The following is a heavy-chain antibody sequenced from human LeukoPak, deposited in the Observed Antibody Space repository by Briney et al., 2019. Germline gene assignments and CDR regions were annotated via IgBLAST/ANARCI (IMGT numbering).Heavy chain of an antibody. CDR1: GGSFSGYY. Sequence: SETLSLTCAVYGGSFSGYYWSWIGQPPGKGLEWIGEINHSGSTNYNPSLKSRVTISVDTSKNQFSLKLSSVTAADTAVYYCVTEPGYCTGGRCYGGWFDPWGQGTLVTVSS. CDR2: INHSGST. V-gene: IGHV4-34*01. CDR3: VTEPGYCTGGRCYGGWFDP. J-gene: IGHJ5*02. D-gene: IGHD2-15*01.